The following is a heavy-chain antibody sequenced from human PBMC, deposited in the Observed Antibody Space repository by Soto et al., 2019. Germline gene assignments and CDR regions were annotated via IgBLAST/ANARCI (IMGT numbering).Heavy chain of an antibody. CDR1: GGTFSSYA. CDR3: ARPVSGVVPAAIGGFYYYYGMDV. Sequence: ASVKVSCKASGGTFSSYAISWVRQAPGQGLEWMGGIIPIFGTANYAQKFQGRVTITADESTSTAYMELSSLRSEDTAVYYCARPVSGVVPAAIGGFYYYYGMDVWGQGTTVTVSS. CDR2: IIPIFGTA. V-gene: IGHV1-69*13. D-gene: IGHD2-2*02. J-gene: IGHJ6*02.